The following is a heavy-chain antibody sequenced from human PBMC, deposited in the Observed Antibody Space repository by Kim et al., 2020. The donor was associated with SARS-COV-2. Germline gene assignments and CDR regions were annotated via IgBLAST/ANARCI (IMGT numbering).Heavy chain of an antibody. CDR1: GFTFSSYA. CDR3: AKDELPLPRSYGSGSYYPTVADY. J-gene: IGHJ4*02. Sequence: GGSLRLSCAASGFTFSSYAMSWVRQAPGKGLEWVSAISGSGGSTYYADSVKGRFTISRDNSKNTLYLQMNSLRAEDTAVYYCAKDELPLPRSYGSGSYYPTVADYWGQGTLVTVSS. CDR2: ISGSGGST. D-gene: IGHD3-10*01. V-gene: IGHV3-23*01.